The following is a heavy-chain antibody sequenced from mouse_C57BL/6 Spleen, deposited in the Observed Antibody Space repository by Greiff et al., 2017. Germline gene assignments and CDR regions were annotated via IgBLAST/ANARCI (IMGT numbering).Heavy chain of an antibody. V-gene: IGHV5-17*01. J-gene: IGHJ3*01. CDR3: ARRDYGSSSWFAY. D-gene: IGHD1-1*01. Sequence: EVQRVESGGGLVKPGGSLKLSCAASGFTFSDYGMHWVRQAPEKGLEWVAYISSGSSTIYYADTVTGRFTISRDIAKDTLFLQMTSLRSEDTAMYYCARRDYGSSSWFAYWGQGTLVTVSA. CDR2: ISSGSSTI. CDR1: GFTFSDYG.